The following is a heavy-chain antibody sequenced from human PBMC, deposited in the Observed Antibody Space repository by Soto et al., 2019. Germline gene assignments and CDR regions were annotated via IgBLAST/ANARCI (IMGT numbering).Heavy chain of an antibody. CDR1: GGSISSGEYY. CDR2: ISYSGST. V-gene: IGHV4-61*08. J-gene: IGHJ6*02. CDR3: ARQRSLGDIVLVPAATYYYYYGMDV. D-gene: IGHD2-2*01. Sequence: PSETLSLTCTVSGGSISSGEYYWTWIRQPPGKGLEWIGYISYSGSTNYNPSLKSRVTISVDTSKNQFSLKLSSVTAADTAVYYCARQRSLGDIVLVPAATYYYYYGMDVWGQGTTVTVSS.